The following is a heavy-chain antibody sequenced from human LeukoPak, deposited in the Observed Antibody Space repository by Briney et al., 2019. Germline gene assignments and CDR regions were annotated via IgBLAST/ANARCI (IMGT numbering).Heavy chain of an antibody. J-gene: IGHJ4*02. V-gene: IGHV4-39*01. CDR3: ARRPYSSSRAYYFDY. CDR1: GGSISSSSYY. Sequence: PETLSLTCTVSGGSISSSSYYWGWIRQPPGKGLEWTGSIYYSGSTYYNPSLKSRVTISVDTSKNQFSLKLSSVTAADTAVYYCARRPYSSSRAYYFDYWGQGTLVTVSS. D-gene: IGHD6-6*01. CDR2: IYYSGST.